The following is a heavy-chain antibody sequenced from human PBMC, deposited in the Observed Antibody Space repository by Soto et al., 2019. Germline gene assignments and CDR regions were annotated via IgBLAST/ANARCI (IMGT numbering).Heavy chain of an antibody. J-gene: IGHJ3*02. Sequence: GGSLRLSCAASGFTFSSYGMHWVRQAPGKGLEWVAVISYDGSNKYYADSVKGRFTISRDNSKNTLYLQMNSLRAEDTAVYYCAKRVGGWKKKRDPTPTDAFDIWGQGTMVTVSS. CDR3: AKRVGGWKKKRDPTPTDAFDI. V-gene: IGHV3-30*18. CDR1: GFTFSSYG. CDR2: ISYDGSNK. D-gene: IGHD6-19*01.